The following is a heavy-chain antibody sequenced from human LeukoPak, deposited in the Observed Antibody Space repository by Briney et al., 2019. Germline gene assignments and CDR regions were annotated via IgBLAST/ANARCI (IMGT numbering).Heavy chain of an antibody. J-gene: IGHJ6*03. CDR3: ARMVRGDPYYYYYMDV. D-gene: IGHD3-10*01. V-gene: IGHV1-18*01. Sequence: ASVKVSCKASGYTFTSYGISWVRQAPGQGLEWMGWISAYNGNTNYAQKLQGRVTMTTDTSTSTAYMELRSLRSDDTAVYYCARMVRGDPYYYYYMDVWGKGTTVTVSS. CDR2: ISAYNGNT. CDR1: GYTFTSYG.